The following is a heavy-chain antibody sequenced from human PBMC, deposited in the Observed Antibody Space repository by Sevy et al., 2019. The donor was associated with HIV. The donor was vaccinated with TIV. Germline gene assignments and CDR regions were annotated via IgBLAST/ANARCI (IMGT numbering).Heavy chain of an antibody. J-gene: IGHJ4*02. D-gene: IGHD2-21*02. CDR1: GFSFSNYD. CDR2: ISHDERYK. V-gene: IGHV3-30*01. Sequence: GGSLRLSCAASGFSFSNYDMHWVRQAPGKGLDWVAVISHDERYKNYAESVKVRFTISRDNFKSTLFLQMDSLRPEDTAVYFCARLVSCGGDCYYLDSWGQGALVTVSS. CDR3: ARLVSCGGDCYYLDS.